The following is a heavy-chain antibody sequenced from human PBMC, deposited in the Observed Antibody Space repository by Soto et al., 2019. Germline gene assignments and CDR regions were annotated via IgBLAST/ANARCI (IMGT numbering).Heavy chain of an antibody. J-gene: IGHJ6*02. CDR3: ARERSVGYCITTTCPKPLYYYAMDV. Sequence: QVQLVQSGAEVKKPGSSLKVSCKASGGTFTNYAFSWVRQAPGQGLEWMGGIIPVFGTPDYAQKFQGRVTITADESTRTASMELSTLRSDDTAVYYCARERSVGYCITTTCPKPLYYYAMDVWGQGTPVTVSS. CDR2: IIPVFGTP. V-gene: IGHV1-69*12. CDR1: GGTFTNYA. D-gene: IGHD2-2*01.